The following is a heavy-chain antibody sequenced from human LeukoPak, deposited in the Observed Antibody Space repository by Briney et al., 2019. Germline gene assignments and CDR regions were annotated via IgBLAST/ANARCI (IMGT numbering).Heavy chain of an antibody. CDR3: ATEGYGSGSPGFDY. D-gene: IGHD3-10*01. V-gene: IGHV3-30-3*01. CDR1: GFTSSA. J-gene: IGHJ4*02. Sequence: GGSLRLSCAASGFTSSAMHWVRQAPGKWLEWVAVISYDGNNKYYADSVKGRFTVSRDNSNNTLYLQMNSLRAEDTAVYYCATEGYGSGSPGFDYWGQGTLVTVSS. CDR2: ISYDGNNK.